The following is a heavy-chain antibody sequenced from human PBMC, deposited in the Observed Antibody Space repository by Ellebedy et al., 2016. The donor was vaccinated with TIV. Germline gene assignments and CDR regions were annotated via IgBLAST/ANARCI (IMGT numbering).Heavy chain of an antibody. D-gene: IGHD1-1*01. J-gene: IGHJ6*03. V-gene: IGHV3-30-3*01. CDR3: ARDRGYRSSLYYYYNMDV. CDR2: ISYDENNK. CDR1: GFTFRSHA. Sequence: GESLKISXAASGFTFRSHAMHWVRQAPGKGLEWVAVISYDENNKHYADSVKGRFTISRDNSKNTLYLQMNSLRGEDTAVYYCARDRGYRSSLYYYYNMDVWGKGTTVTVSS.